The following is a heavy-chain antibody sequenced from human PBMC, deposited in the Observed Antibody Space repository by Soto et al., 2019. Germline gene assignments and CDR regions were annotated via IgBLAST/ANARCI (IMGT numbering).Heavy chain of an antibody. J-gene: IGHJ4*02. CDR1: GFTFSSYG. D-gene: IGHD3-10*01. CDR2: ISYDGRNK. CDR3: AKDSVYGSGTYFDFDH. V-gene: IGHV3-30*18. Sequence: QVQLVESGGGVVQPGRSLRLSCAASGFTFSSYGMHWVRQAPGKGLEWVAVISYDGRNKYYADSVKGRFTISRDNSKNTVYLQMDSLRAEDTAVFYCAKDSVYGSGTYFDFDHWGQGTLVTVSS.